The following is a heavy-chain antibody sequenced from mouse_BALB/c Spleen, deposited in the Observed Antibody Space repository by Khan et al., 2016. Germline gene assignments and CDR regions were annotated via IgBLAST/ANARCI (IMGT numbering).Heavy chain of an antibody. V-gene: IGHV1-9*01. CDR1: GYTFSNFW. CDR3: ARKYRYDSQYYFDY. Sequence: VQLQESGSELMKPGASVKISCRPTGYTFSNFWIEWIRQRPGHGLEWIGEIFPGSGRPNYCENFKGKTTFTADTSSNTAYMHLTSLTSEDSAVHYCARKYRYDSQYYFDYWGHGTTLTGSS. J-gene: IGHJ2*01. D-gene: IGHD2-12*01. CDR2: IFPGSGRP.